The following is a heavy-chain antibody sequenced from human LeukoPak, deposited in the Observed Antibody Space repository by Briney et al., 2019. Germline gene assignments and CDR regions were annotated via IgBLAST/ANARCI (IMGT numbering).Heavy chain of an antibody. D-gene: IGHD3-10*01. CDR1: GFTVSSNY. V-gene: IGHV3-53*01. J-gene: IGHJ4*02. CDR2: IYSGGST. CDR3: ARANFGESPRGDY. Sequence: GGSLRLSCAASGFTVSSNYMSWVRHAPGKGLEWVSVIYSGGSTYYADSVEGRFTISRDNSKNTLYLQMNSLRAEDTAVYYCARANFGESPRGDYWGQGTLVTVSS.